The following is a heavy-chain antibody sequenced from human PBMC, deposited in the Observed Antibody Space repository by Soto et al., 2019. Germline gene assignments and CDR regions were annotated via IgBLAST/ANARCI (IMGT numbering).Heavy chain of an antibody. CDR2: IYPGDSDT. J-gene: IGHJ4*02. CDR1: GYSFTSYW. V-gene: IGHV5-51*01. Sequence: GESLKISCKGSGYSFTSYWIGWVRQMPGKGLEWMGIIYPGDSDTRYSPSFQGQVTISADKSISTAYLQWSSLKASDTAMYYCATMVKYSSGWYGYDYWGQGTLVTVSS. D-gene: IGHD6-19*01. CDR3: ATMVKYSSGWYGYDY.